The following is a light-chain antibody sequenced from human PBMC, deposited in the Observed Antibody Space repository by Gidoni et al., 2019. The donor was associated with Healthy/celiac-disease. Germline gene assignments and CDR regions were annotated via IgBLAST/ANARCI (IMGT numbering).Light chain of an antibody. V-gene: IGKV3-11*01. J-gene: IGKJ2*01. CDR3: QQRSTLYT. CDR1: QSVSSY. Sequence: EIVLTQSPATLSLSPGERATLSCRASQSVSSYLAWYQQKAGQAPMLLIYDASNRATGIPARFSGSGSGTDFTLTISSLEPEDFAVYYCQQRSTLYTFGQGTKLEIK. CDR2: DAS.